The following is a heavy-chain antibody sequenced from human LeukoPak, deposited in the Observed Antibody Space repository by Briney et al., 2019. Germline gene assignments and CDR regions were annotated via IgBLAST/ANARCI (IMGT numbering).Heavy chain of an antibody. Sequence: PSETLSLTCTVSGGSISSYYWSWIRQPPGKGLEWIGYIYYSGSTNYNPSLKSRVTISVDTSKNQFSLKLSSVTAADTAVYYCARGGFWSGYTWFDPWGQGTLVTVSS. CDR3: ARGGFWSGYTWFDP. D-gene: IGHD3-3*01. V-gene: IGHV4-59*08. CDR2: IYYSGST. J-gene: IGHJ5*02. CDR1: GGSISSYY.